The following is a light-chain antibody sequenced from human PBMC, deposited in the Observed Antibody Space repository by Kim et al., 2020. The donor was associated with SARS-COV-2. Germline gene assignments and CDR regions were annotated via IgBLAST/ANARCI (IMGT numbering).Light chain of an antibody. J-gene: IGKJ2*03. CDR3: QQYYGFPHS. CDR2: GAS. V-gene: IGKV1D-8*01. CDR1: QDISID. Sequence: SASTGDTVTISCRVSQDISIDLAWSQQKPGRTPDVLISGASTLQSDVPSRFSGSGSGTDFTLTISGLQSEDFATYYCQQYYGFPHSFGQGTKREI.